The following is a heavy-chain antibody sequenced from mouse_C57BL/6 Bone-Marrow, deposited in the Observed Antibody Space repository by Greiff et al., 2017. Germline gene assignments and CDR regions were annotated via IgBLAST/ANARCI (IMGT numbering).Heavy chain of an antibody. J-gene: IGHJ4*01. CDR2: INPSTGGT. CDR1: GYSFTGYY. D-gene: IGHD4-1*01. V-gene: IGHV1-43*01. Sequence: EVQLQQSGPELVKPGASVKISCKASGYSFTGYYMHWVKQSSEKSLEWIGEINPSTGGTSYNQKFKGKATLTVDKSSSTAYMQLKSLTSEDSAVYYCAPLGRRYAMDYWGQGTSVTVSS. CDR3: APLGRRYAMDY.